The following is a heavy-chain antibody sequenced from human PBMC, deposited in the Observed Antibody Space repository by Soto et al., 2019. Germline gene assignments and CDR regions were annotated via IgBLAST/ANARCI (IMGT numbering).Heavy chain of an antibody. CDR2: ISYDGSNK. CDR1: GFTFSSYA. Sequence: VQLVESGGGVVQPGRSLRLSCAASGFTFSSYAMHWVRQAPGKGLEWVAVISYDGSNKYYADTVKGRFTISRDNSKNPLYLQMNSLRAEDTAMYYCARETVRTFDYWGQGTLVTVSS. CDR3: ARETVRTFDY. J-gene: IGHJ4*02. V-gene: IGHV3-30-3*01. D-gene: IGHD3-16*01.